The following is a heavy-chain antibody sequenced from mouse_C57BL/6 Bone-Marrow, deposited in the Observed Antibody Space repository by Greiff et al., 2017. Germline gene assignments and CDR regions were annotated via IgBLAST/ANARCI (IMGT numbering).Heavy chain of an antibody. J-gene: IGHJ2*01. V-gene: IGHV1-7*01. Sequence: QVQLQQSGAELAKPGASVKLSCKASGYTFTSYWMHWVKQRPGQGLEWIGYINPSSGYTKYNQKFKDKATLTAYKSSSTAYMQLRSLTYEDSAVYYCARAPYSNFFDYWGQGTTLTVSS. CDR2: INPSSGYT. D-gene: IGHD2-5*01. CDR1: GYTFTSYW. CDR3: ARAPYSNFFDY.